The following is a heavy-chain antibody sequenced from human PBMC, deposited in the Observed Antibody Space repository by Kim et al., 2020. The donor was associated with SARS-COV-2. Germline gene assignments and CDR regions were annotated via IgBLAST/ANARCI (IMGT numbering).Heavy chain of an antibody. J-gene: IGHJ5*02. V-gene: IGHV3-15*01. D-gene: IGHD5-18*01. CDR2: IKSKTHGGTT. CDR1: GFTFSDAW. Sequence: GGSLILSCAASGFTFSDAWMNWVCQAPGKGLEWVGRIKSKTHGGTTDYAAPVKGRFTISRDDSDNTLYLQMNSLKTEDTAVYYCTTDSRGISYGYPWGQGTLVTVSS. CDR3: TTDSRGISYGYP.